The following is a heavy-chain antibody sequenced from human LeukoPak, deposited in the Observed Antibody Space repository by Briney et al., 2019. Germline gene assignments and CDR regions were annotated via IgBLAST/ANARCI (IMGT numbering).Heavy chain of an antibody. D-gene: IGHD3-22*01. CDR2: INPNSGGT. CDR1: GYTFTGYY. Sequence: GASVKVSCKASGYTFTGYYMHWVRQAPGQGLEWMGWINPNSGGTNYAQKFQGRVTMTRDTSISTAYMELSRLRSDDTAVYYCARGTHYPTNFFYNYHVSSGPNFDYWGQGTLVTVSS. J-gene: IGHJ4*02. CDR3: ARGTHYPTNFFYNYHVSSGPNFDY. V-gene: IGHV1-2*02.